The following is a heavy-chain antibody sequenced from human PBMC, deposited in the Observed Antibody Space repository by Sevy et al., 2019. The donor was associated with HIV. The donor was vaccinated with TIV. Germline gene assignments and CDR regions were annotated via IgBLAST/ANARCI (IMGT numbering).Heavy chain of an antibody. J-gene: IGHJ4*02. CDR2: ISAYNGNT. CDR1: GYTFTSYG. D-gene: IGHD2-15*01. Sequence: ASVKVSCKASGYTFTSYGISWVRQAPGQGLEWMGWISAYNGNTNYAQKLQGRVTMTTDTSTSTAYMELRSLRSDDTTVYYCARDLAVVAANHYFDYWGQGTLVTVSS. CDR3: ARDLAVVAANHYFDY. V-gene: IGHV1-18*01.